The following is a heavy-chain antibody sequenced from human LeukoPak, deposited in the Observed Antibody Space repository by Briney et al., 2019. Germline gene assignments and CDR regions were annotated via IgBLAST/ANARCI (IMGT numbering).Heavy chain of an antibody. J-gene: IGHJ4*02. D-gene: IGHD5-18*01. CDR3: ARDLAYSRLDY. V-gene: IGHV3-7*01. Sequence: GGSLRLSCAVSGLTFSSSWMDWVRQAPGKGLEWVASINPDGNKKYSADSVKGRFTISRDNAENSLYLQMNSLRVEDTAFYYCARDLAYSRLDYWGQG. CDR1: GLTFSSSW. CDR2: INPDGNKK.